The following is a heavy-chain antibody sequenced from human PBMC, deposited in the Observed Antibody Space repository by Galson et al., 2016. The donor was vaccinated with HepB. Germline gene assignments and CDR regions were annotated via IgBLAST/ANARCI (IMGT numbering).Heavy chain of an antibody. D-gene: IGHD6-13*01. CDR2: ISGSGANT. Sequence: LRLSCAASGFTFSNYAMTWVRQAPGKGLGWVSGISGSGANTHYANAVKGRFTISRDNSNNTLYLQVNSLRAEDTALYFCARYSNSWAPFDYWGQGRLVTVSS. CDR3: ARYSNSWAPFDY. CDR1: GFTFSNYA. V-gene: IGHV3-23*01. J-gene: IGHJ4*02.